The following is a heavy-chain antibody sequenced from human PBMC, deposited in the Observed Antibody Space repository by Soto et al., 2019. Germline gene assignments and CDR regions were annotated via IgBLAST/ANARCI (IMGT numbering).Heavy chain of an antibody. J-gene: IGHJ4*02. CDR2: ISSSSSYI. CDR3: ARELYGSGSYYYRWPGYFDY. V-gene: IGHV3-21*01. D-gene: IGHD3-10*01. Sequence: PGGSLRLSCAASGFTFSIYSMNWVRQAPGKGLEWVSSISSSSSYIYYADSVKGRFTISRDNAKNSLYLQMNSLRAEDTAVYYCARELYGSGSYYYRWPGYFDYWGQGTLVTVSS. CDR1: GFTFSIYS.